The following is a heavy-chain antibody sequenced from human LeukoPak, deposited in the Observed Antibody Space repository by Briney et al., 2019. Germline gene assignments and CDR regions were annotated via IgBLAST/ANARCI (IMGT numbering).Heavy chain of an antibody. D-gene: IGHD2-15*01. CDR3: ARAPVLNYYYGMDV. V-gene: IGHV4-59*01. CDR1: GGSISSYY. Sequence: PSETLSLTCTVSGGSISSYYWSWIRQPPGKGLEWIGYIYYSGSTNYNPSLKSRVTISVDTSENQFSLKLSSVTAADTAVYYCARAPVLNYYYGMDVWGQGTTVTVSS. J-gene: IGHJ6*02. CDR2: IYYSGST.